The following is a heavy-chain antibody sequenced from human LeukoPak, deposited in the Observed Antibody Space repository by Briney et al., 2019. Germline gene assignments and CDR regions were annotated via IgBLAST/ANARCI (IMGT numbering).Heavy chain of an antibody. CDR2: IKKDGSDN. CDR1: GFTFNYYW. J-gene: IGHJ4*02. D-gene: IGHD2-2*01. CDR3: ARRRCSSTSCFFDY. Sequence: GGYLRLSCAASGFTFNYYWMSWVRQAQGKGLEWVANIKKDGSDNYYVDSVKGRFTISRDNAKNSLYLQMNSLRAEDTAVYYCARRRCSSTSCFFDYWGQGTLVTVSS. V-gene: IGHV3-7*01.